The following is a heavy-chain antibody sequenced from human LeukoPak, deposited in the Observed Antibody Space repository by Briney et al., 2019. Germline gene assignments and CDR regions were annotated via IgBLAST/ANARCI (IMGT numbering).Heavy chain of an antibody. CDR1: GFTFITYG. J-gene: IGHJ4*02. V-gene: IGHV3-30*18. CDR2: ISHDGSNK. CDR3: AKNVAGTYFDY. D-gene: IGHD1-7*01. Sequence: TGGSLRLSCAASGFTFITYGMHGVRQAPGKGLEWAAVISHDGSNKYYADSVKGRFTISRDNSKNTLFLQMNSLRAEETAVYYCAKNVAGTYFDYWGQGTLVTVSS.